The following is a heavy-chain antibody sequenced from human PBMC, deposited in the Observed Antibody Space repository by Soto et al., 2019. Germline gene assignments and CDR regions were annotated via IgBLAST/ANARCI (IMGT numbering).Heavy chain of an antibody. J-gene: IGHJ4*02. Sequence: EVQVLESGGGLVQPGGSLRLSCAATGFTFSDFAMSWVRQAPGKGLEWVSRIYGGGNGPHYADSVKGRVTISRDNSKNTLYLQMNSLRAEDTAVYYCAKMERMDPWAYSFDYWGQATLVTVSS. D-gene: IGHD2-15*01. V-gene: IGHV3-23*01. CDR1: GFTFSDFA. CDR2: IYGGGNGP. CDR3: AKMERMDPWAYSFDY.